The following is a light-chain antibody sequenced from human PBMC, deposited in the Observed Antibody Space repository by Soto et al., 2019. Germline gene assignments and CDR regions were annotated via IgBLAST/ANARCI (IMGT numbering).Light chain of an antibody. CDR3: SSYTSGSTLYV. CDR2: ASS. V-gene: IGLV2-14*01. J-gene: IGLJ1*01. CDR1: SSDVGSYNY. Sequence: QSALTQPASVSGSPGQSITISCTGISSDVGSYNYVSWYQQHPGKAPRLMIYASSNRPSGVSHRFSGSRSGNTASLTISGLQAEDEADYFCSSYTSGSTLYVFGSGTKVTV.